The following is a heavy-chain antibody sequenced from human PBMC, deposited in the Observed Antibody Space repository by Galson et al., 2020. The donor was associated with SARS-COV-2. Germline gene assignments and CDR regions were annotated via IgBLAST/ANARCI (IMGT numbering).Heavy chain of an antibody. D-gene: IGHD2-2*01. CDR2: ISWNSGSI. CDR1: GFTFDDYA. Sequence: GGSLRLSCAASGFTFDDYAMHWVRQAPGKGLEWVSGISWNSGSIGYADSVKGRFTISRDNAKNSLYLQMNSLRAEDTALYYCAKDMLGLYYYYGMDVWGQGTTVTVSS. J-gene: IGHJ6*02. V-gene: IGHV3-9*01. CDR3: AKDMLGLYYYYGMDV.